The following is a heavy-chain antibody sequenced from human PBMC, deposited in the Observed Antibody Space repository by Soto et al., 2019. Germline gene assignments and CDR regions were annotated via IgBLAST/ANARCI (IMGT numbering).Heavy chain of an antibody. D-gene: IGHD6-6*01. V-gene: IGHV3-21*01. CDR1: GFTFSYYT. CDR2: TSGKSTYI. J-gene: IGHJ5*02. Sequence: EVQLVESGGGLVKPGGSLRLSCAASGFTFSYYTMTWVRQAPGKGLEWVSSTSGKSTYIYYADSVKGRFTVSRDNAKNSLYLQMNSLRAEDSAVYYCARVPIEYRNSSGIRYYNWFDPWGQGTLVTVSS. CDR3: ARVPIEYRNSSGIRYYNWFDP.